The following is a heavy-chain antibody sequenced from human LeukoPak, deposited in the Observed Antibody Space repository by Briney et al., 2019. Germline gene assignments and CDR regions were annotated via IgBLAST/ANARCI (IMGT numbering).Heavy chain of an antibody. CDR3: ARHNSGSWRSFDP. Sequence: PSETLSLTCTVSGGSISSSSYYWGWIRQPPGKGLEWIGSIYYSGSTYYNPSLKSRVTISVDTSKNQFSLKLSSVTAADTAVYYCARHNSGSWRSFDPWGQGTLLTVSS. CDR2: IYYSGST. J-gene: IGHJ5*02. V-gene: IGHV4-39*01. D-gene: IGHD1-26*01. CDR1: GGSISSSSYY.